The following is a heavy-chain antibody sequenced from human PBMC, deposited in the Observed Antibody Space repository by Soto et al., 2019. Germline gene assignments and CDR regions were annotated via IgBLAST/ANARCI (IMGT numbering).Heavy chain of an antibody. CDR2: ITSTGSST. CDR1: GFIFSNYA. CDR3: AKGAEGYVVSSLDY. Sequence: EVQLLESGGGFVQPGGSLRLSCAASGFIFSNYAMTWVRQAPGKGLEWVSAITSTGSSTYYADSVKGRFTISRDNSKNTLYLQINSLTAEDTVVYYCAKGAEGYVVSSLDYWGQGTLVTVSS. J-gene: IGHJ4*02. D-gene: IGHD5-12*01. V-gene: IGHV3-23*01.